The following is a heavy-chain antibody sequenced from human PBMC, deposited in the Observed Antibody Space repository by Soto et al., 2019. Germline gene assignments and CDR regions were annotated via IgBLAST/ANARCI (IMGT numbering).Heavy chain of an antibody. CDR2: VWYDGDNK. V-gene: IGHV3-33*01. D-gene: IGHD3-3*01. CDR1: GFTFSTYS. CDR3: ARDGVATIAH. J-gene: IGHJ4*02. Sequence: QVQLVESGGGVVQPGRSLRLSCAASGFTFSTYSMHWVRQAPGRGLEWVAVVWYDGDNKYYADSVKGRFTISRDNSKNTLFLHMNNLRAEDTAVYYCARDGVATIAHWGQGTLVTVSS.